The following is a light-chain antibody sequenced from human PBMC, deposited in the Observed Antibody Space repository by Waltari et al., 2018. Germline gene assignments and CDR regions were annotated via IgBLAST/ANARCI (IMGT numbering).Light chain of an antibody. J-gene: IGKJ3*01. CDR3: QTYNSAPFYT. CDR2: AAS. Sequence: DIQMTQSPSSLSASVGDRVTITCRASQAISNYLAWYQQIPGKAPKLLIYAASTLQSGVPSRFSGSGSGTDFTLTISSLQPEDVATYYCQTYNSAPFYTFGPGTKVDIK. CDR1: QAISNY. V-gene: IGKV1-27*01.